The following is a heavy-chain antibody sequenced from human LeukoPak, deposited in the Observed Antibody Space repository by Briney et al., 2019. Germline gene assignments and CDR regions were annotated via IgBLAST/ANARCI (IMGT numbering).Heavy chain of an antibody. CDR3: AKDEEMAPIQTIDY. Sequence: GGSLRLSCAASGFTFSSYAMSWVRQAPGKGLEWVSAISGSGGSTYYADSVKGRFTISRDNSKNTLYLQMNSLRAEDTAVYYCAKDEEMAPIQTIDYWGQGTLVTVSS. J-gene: IGHJ4*02. CDR1: GFTFSSYA. D-gene: IGHD5-24*01. V-gene: IGHV3-23*01. CDR2: ISGSGGST.